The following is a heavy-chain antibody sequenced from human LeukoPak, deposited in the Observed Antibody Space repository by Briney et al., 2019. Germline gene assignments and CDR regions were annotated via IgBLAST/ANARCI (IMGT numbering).Heavy chain of an antibody. D-gene: IGHD3-3*01. Sequence: GGSLRLSCAASGFSFSSYAMSWVRQAPGKGLEWVSAISGSGGSTYYADSVKGRFTISRDNSKNTLYLQMNSLRAEDTAVYYCAKSYDFWSGYSDYWGQGTLVTVSS. CDR1: GFSFSSYA. CDR2: ISGSGGST. J-gene: IGHJ4*02. V-gene: IGHV3-23*01. CDR3: AKSYDFWSGYSDY.